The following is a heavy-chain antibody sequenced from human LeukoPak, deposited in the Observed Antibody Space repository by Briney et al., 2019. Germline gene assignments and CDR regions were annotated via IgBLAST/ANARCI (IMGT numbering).Heavy chain of an antibody. CDR3: ARALEIRAAVANY. J-gene: IGHJ4*02. CDR2: ISTYSGDT. D-gene: IGHD6-19*01. V-gene: IGHV1-18*01. Sequence: ASVKVSCKASGYIFTNYDISWVRQAPGQGLEWMGWISTYSGDTTYAQKFQGRVTMTRDTSTNTAYMELRGLRSDDSAVYYCARALEIRAAVANYWGQGSPVTVSS. CDR1: GYIFTNYD.